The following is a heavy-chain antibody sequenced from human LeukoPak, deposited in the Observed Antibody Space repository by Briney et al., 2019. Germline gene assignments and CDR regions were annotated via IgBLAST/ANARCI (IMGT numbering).Heavy chain of an antibody. CDR3: AKSDTAMPNPFDY. CDR1: GFTFSSYA. V-gene: IGHV3-23*01. CDR2: ISGSGGST. D-gene: IGHD5-18*01. Sequence: GGSLRLSCAASGFTFSSYAMSWVRQAPGKGLEWVSAISGSGGSTYYADSAKGRFTISRDNSKNTLYLQMNSLRAEDTAVYYCAKSDTAMPNPFDYWGQGTLVTVSS. J-gene: IGHJ4*02.